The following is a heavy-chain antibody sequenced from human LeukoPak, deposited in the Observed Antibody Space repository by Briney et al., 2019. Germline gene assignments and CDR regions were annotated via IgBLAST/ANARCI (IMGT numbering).Heavy chain of an antibody. CDR2: ISYDGSNK. D-gene: IGHD6-13*01. V-gene: IGHV3-30*18. J-gene: IGHJ4*02. Sequence: PGRSLRLSCAASGFTFSSYGMHWVRQAPGKGLEWVAVISYDGSNKYYADSVKGRFTISRDNSKNTLYLQMNSLRAEDTAVYYGAKFFTQTSKAAAGNDYWGQGTLVPVPS. CDR1: GFTFSSYG. CDR3: AKFFTQTSKAAAGNDY.